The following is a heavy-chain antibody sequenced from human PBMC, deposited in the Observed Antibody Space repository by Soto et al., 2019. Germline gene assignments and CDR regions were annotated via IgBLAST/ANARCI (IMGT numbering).Heavy chain of an antibody. J-gene: IGHJ3*02. CDR2: IYYSGRT. V-gene: IGHV4-39*01. CDR1: GGSISSSSYY. D-gene: IGHD6-19*01. Sequence: QLQLQESGPGLVKPSETLSLTCTVSGGSISSSSYYWGWIRQPPGKGLEWIGRIYYSGRTYYNPSLKSRVTISVDTSKNQFSLKLSSVTAADTAVYYCARLVAVAGKAFAFDILGQGTMVTVSS. CDR3: ARLVAVAGKAFAFDI.